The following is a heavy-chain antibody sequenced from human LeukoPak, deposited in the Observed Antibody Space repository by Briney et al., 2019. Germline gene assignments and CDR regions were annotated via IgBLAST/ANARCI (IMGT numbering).Heavy chain of an antibody. J-gene: IGHJ6*02. D-gene: IGHD6-6*01. CDR1: GYTFTGYY. CDR3: ARGEQLVRGYYYYYGMDV. CDR2: INPNSGGT. Sequence: ASVKVSCKASGYTFTGYYMHWVRQAPGQGLEWMGWINPNSGGTNYAQKFQGRVTMTRDTSISTAYMELSRLRSDDTAVYYCARGEQLVRGYYYYYGMDVWGQGTTVTVSS. V-gene: IGHV1-2*02.